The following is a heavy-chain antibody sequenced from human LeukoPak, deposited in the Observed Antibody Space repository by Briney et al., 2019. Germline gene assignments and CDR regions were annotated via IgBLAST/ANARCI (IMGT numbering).Heavy chain of an antibody. V-gene: IGHV3-7*01. D-gene: IGHD3-10*01. Sequence: PGGSLRLSCAVSGFTFSSYWMSWVRQAPGKGLEWVANIKQDGSEKYYVDSVKGRFTISRDNAKNSLYLQMNSLRVEDTAVYYCARASSFGELLLPYFDYWGQGTLVTVSS. CDR3: ARASSFGELLLPYFDY. CDR2: IKQDGSEK. J-gene: IGHJ4*02. CDR1: GFTFSSYW.